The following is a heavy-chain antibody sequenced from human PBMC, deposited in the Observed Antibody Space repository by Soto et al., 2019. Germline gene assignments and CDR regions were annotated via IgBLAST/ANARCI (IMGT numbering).Heavy chain of an antibody. CDR3: ARRHLAVAVSPWFDP. CDR2: IDSSGEK. J-gene: IGHJ5*02. CDR1: GLSITDSEMG. V-gene: IGHV2-26*01. D-gene: IGHD6-19*01. Sequence: DSQTVVVKPTETLTLRCTVSGLSITDSEMGVSWIRQPPGQPLEWLAHIDSSGEKSYRTFLKSRLAISKDTSKSQIVLTMTNMDPADTATYYCARRHLAVAVSPWFDPWGQGIPVTVSS.